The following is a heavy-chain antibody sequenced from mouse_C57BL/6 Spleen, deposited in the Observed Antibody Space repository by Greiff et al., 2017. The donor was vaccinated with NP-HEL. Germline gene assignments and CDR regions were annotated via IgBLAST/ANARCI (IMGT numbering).Heavy chain of an antibody. CDR3: ATTVVATGGVGFDV. CDR2: IHPNSGST. V-gene: IGHV1-64*01. D-gene: IGHD1-1*01. CDR1: GYTFTSYW. J-gene: IGHJ1*03. Sequence: QVQLQQPGAELVKPGASVKLSCKASGYTFTSYWMHWVKQRPGQGLEWIGMIHPNSGSTNYNEKFKSKATLTVDKSSSTAYMQLSSLTSEDSAVYYCATTVVATGGVGFDVWGTGTTVTVSS.